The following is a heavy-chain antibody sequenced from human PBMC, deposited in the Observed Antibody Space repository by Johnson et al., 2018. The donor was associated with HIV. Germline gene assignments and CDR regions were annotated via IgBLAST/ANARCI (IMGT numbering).Heavy chain of an antibody. CDR2: IGAGGET. CDR1: GFTFSHYD. D-gene: IGHD2-15*01. CDR3: VRRRPGSPSYSDPFDI. J-gene: IGHJ3*02. Sequence: QLLESGGGLVQPGGSLRLSCAVSGFTFSHYDMHWVRQTTGKALEWLSAIGAGGETYYSASVQGRFTISRDFAKSYLYLQLNNVRAGDTALYYCVRRRPGSPSYSDPFDIWGQGTMVSVSS. V-gene: IGHV3-13*01.